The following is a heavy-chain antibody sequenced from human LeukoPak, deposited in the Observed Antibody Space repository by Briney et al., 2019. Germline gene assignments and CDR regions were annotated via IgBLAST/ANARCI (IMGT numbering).Heavy chain of an antibody. CDR1: GFTFSSSA. J-gene: IGHJ4*02. V-gene: IGHV3-23*01. Sequence: PGGSLRLSCAASGFTFSSSAMSWVRHPPGKGREGVSAISCSGTSTYYADSVKRRFTISRDNSKNTLFLQVNSLRAEDTAVYYCAKASSDWSPPEYWGQGTLVTVSS. D-gene: IGHD6-19*01. CDR2: ISCSGTST. CDR3: AKASSDWSPPEY.